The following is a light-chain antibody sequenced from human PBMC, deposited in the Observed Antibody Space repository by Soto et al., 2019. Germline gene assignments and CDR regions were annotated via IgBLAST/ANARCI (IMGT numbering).Light chain of an antibody. Sequence: IQLTQSPSFLFSSVGDRVTITCRASQGISSSLAWYQQKPGEAPRLLIYAASTLQSGVPSRFSGSGYGTEFTLTISSLQPDDFASYYCQKLHNFPLTFGQGTRLEIK. CDR3: QKLHNFPLT. CDR2: AAS. J-gene: IGKJ5*01. CDR1: QGISSS. V-gene: IGKV1-9*01.